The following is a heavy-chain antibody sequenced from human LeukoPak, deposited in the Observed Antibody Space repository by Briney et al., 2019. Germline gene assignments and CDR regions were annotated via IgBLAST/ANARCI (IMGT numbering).Heavy chain of an antibody. CDR1: GFTFSSYS. J-gene: IGHJ6*02. CDR2: ISSSSYI. Sequence: GGSLRLSCAASGFTFSSYSMNWVRQAPGKGLEWVSSISSSSYIYYADSVKGRFTISRDNAKNSLYLQMNSLRAEDTAVYYCARDQHYDSSGYLHYYYYGMDVWGQGTTVTVSS. D-gene: IGHD3-22*01. CDR3: ARDQHYDSSGYLHYYYYGMDV. V-gene: IGHV3-21*01.